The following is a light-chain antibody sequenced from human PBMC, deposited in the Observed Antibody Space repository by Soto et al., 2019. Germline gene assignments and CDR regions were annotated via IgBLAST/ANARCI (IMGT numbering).Light chain of an antibody. CDR2: DAS. CDR1: QNINIW. J-gene: IGKJ1*01. CDR3: QQYDTYWT. Sequence: DIQMTQSPSTLSASVGDRVTITCRASQNINIWLAWYQQKPGKAPKLLIHDASNLESGVPSRFSGSGSGAEFTLTISSLQADDFATYYCQQYDTYWTLGQGTKVDI. V-gene: IGKV1-5*01.